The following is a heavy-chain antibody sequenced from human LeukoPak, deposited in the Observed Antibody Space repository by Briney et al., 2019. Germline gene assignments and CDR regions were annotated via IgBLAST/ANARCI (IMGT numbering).Heavy chain of an antibody. V-gene: IGHV3-48*03. J-gene: IGHJ4*02. CDR1: GFTFSNYE. CDR3: ARRGGFDY. CDR2: ISSSGNFV. D-gene: IGHD3-3*01. Sequence: PGGSLRLSCAASGFTFSNYEMNWVRQAPGKGLEWVSYISSSGNFVYYADSVKGRFTISRDNAKNSLYLQMNSLRAEDTAVYYCARRGGFDYWGQGTLVTVSS.